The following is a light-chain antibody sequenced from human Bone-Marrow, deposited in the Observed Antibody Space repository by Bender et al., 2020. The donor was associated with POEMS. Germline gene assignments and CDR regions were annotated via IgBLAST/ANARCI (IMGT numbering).Light chain of an antibody. CDR2: DDG. J-gene: IGLJ2*01. Sequence: SYVLTQPPSVSVAPGKTARITCGGSNIGSKSVHWYQDKSGQAPVLVIYDDGDRPSGIPARFSGSNSGNTATLTISRVEAGDEADYYCQVWDHNSHQPVFGGGTKVTVL. CDR1: NIGSKS. CDR3: QVWDHNSHQPV. V-gene: IGLV3-21*04.